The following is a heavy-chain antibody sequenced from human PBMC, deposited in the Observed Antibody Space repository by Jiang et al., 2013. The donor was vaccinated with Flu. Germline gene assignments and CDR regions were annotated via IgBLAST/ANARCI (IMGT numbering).Heavy chain of an antibody. CDR1: GGSINSPNDY. CDR2: VYHVGST. V-gene: IGHV4-30-4*01. J-gene: IGHJ6*03. D-gene: IGHD4-11*01. Sequence: GSGLVKPSQTLSLTCTASGGSINSPNDYWTWIRQPPGKGLEWLGYVYHVGSTYYNPSFESRITMSVDTSKNQFSLRLIXFWTAADTAVYFCAKAPYSSYYFLYMDVWGQGTTVTVSS. CDR3: AKAPYSSYYFLYMDV.